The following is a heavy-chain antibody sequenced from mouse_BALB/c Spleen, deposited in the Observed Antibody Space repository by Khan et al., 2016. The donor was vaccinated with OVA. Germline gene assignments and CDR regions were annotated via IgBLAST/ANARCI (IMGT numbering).Heavy chain of an antibody. CDR3: ADHLAGSLAY. J-gene: IGHJ3*01. D-gene: IGHD1-1*01. CDR1: GFTFSSYS. CDR2: ISSGGDYT. V-gene: IGHV5-6*01. Sequence: EVQRVESGGDLVKPGGSLKLSCAASGFTFSSYSMSWVRQTPDKRLEWVASISSGGDYTYYPDSVKGRFTISRDNAKNTLYLQMSDLKSEDTAMYYCADHLAGSLAYWGQGTLVTVSA.